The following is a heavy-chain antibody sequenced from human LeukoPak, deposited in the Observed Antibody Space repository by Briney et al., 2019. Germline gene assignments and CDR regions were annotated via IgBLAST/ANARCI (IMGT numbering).Heavy chain of an antibody. J-gene: IGHJ6*02. CDR2: IYYSGST. Sequence: PSETLSLTCTVSGDSISSYYWSWIRQPPGKGLEWIGYIYYSGSTNYNPSLKSRVTISVDTSKNQFSLKLSSVTAADTAVYYCARVDDFWSGHYYYGMDVWGQGTTVTVSS. D-gene: IGHD3-3*01. CDR3: ARVDDFWSGHYYYGMDV. CDR1: GDSISSYY. V-gene: IGHV4-59*01.